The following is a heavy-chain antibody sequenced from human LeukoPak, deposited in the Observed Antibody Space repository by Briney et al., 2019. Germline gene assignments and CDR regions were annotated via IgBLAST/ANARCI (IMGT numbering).Heavy chain of an antibody. Sequence: SETLSLTCTVSGGSISPYHWSWIRQPPGKGLEWIGYIYYSGSTNYNPSLKSRVTISVDTSKNQSSLRLSSVTAADTAVYYCARTSAFDIWGQGTMVTVSS. CDR3: ARTSAFDI. CDR2: IYYSGST. V-gene: IGHV4-59*01. CDR1: GGSISPYH. J-gene: IGHJ3*02.